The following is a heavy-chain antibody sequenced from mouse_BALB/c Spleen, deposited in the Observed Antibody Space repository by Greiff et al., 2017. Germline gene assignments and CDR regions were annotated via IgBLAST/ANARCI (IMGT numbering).Heavy chain of an antibody. Sequence: QVQLQQPGAELVKPGASVKLSCKASGYTFTSYWMHWVKQRPGQGLEWIGEINPSNGRTNYNEKFKSKATLTVDKSSSTAYMELGSLTSEDSAVYYCARSGGYYTWFAYWGQGTLVTVSA. CDR2: INPSNGRT. D-gene: IGHD2-3*01. J-gene: IGHJ3*01. CDR1: GYTFTSYW. V-gene: IGHV1S81*02. CDR3: ARSGGYYTWFAY.